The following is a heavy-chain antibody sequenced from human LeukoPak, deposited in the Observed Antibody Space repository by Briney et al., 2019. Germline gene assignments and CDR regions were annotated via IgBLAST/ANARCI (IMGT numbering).Heavy chain of an antibody. V-gene: IGHV4-4*02. Sequence: SETLSLTCAVSGGSISNENWWSWVRQPPGKGLEWIGEIHHRGGTNYNPSLRSRVTISIDTSKNQFSLKLTSVTAADTAVYYCARDSGYVDYWGQGTLVTVSS. CDR2: IHHRGGT. D-gene: IGHD1-26*01. CDR1: GGSISNENW. CDR3: ARDSGYVDY. J-gene: IGHJ4*02.